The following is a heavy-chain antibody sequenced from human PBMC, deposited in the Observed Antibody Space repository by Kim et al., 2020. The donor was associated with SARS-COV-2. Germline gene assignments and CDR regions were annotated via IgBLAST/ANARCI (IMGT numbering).Heavy chain of an antibody. D-gene: IGHD3-10*01. J-gene: IGHJ4*02. CDR2: INAGNGNT. CDR1: GYTFTSYA. CDR3: AYMVRGGYYYFDY. Sequence: ASVKVSCKASGYTFTSYAMHWVRQAPGQRLEWMGWINAGNGNTKYSQKFQGRVTITRDTSASTAYMELSSLRSEDTAVYYCAYMVRGGYYYFDYWGQGTLVTVSS. V-gene: IGHV1-3*01.